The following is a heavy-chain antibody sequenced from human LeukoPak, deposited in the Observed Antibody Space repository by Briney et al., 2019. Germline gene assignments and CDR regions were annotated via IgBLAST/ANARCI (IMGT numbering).Heavy chain of an antibody. D-gene: IGHD3-10*01. J-gene: IGHJ4*02. CDR1: GFTFSSYG. V-gene: IGHV3-30*18. Sequence: GGSLRLSCAASGFTFSSYGMHWVRQAPGKGLEWVAVISYDGSNKYYADSVKGRFTISRDNSKNTLYLQMNSLRAEDTAVYYCAKEYTLGTYYYGSGSSVHPFDYWGQGTLVTVSS. CDR3: AKEYTLGTYYYGSGSSVHPFDY. CDR2: ISYDGSNK.